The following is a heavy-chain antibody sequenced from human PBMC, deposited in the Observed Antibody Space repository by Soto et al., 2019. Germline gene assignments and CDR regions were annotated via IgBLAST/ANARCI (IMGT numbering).Heavy chain of an antibody. D-gene: IGHD1-1*01. CDR1: GGTFSSYA. V-gene: IGHV1-69*01. Sequence: QVQLVQSGAEVKKPGSSVKVSCKASGGTFSSYAISWVRQAPGQGLEWMGGIIPSFGTANYAQKFQSRVTIAADESTSRGYMELRSLRSEDTAVYYCARPGMRYSRYYYYGIDVWGQGTTVTVSS. J-gene: IGHJ6*02. CDR2: IIPSFGTA. CDR3: ARPGMRYSRYYYYGIDV.